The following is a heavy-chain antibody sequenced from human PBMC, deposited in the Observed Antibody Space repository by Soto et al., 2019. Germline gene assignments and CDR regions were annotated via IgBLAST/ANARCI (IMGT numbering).Heavy chain of an antibody. Sequence: WETLSLTCTVSGGSIGSYYWSWIRQPPGKGLEWIGYIYYSGSTNYNPSLKSRVTISVDASKNQFSLKLSSVTAADTAVYYCGRRCGNCFDCWGKGNLVTFAS. CDR1: GGSIGSYY. D-gene: IGHD1-20*01. J-gene: IGHJ4*02. V-gene: IGHV4-59*08. CDR2: IYYSGST. CDR3: GRRCGNCFDC.